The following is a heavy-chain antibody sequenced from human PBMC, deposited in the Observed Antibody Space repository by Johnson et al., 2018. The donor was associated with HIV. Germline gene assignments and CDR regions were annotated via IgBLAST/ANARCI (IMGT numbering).Heavy chain of an antibody. CDR1: GFTFSNYG. CDR2: IRYDGSNK. Sequence: QVQLVESGGGLVKPGGSLRLSCAASGFTFSNYGMHWVRQAPGKGLEWVAFIRYDGSNKYYAYSVKGRFTISRDNSMNTLYLQMNSLRADDTAVYYCAKDLRVFDWFNAYDAFDIWGQGTMVTVSS. CDR3: AKDLRVFDWFNAYDAFDI. V-gene: IGHV3-30*02. D-gene: IGHD3-9*01. J-gene: IGHJ3*02.